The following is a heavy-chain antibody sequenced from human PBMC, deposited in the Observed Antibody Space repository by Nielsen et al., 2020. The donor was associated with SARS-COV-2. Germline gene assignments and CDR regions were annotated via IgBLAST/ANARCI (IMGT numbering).Heavy chain of an antibody. Sequence: SVKVSCRASGGTFSSYAISWVRQAPGQGLEWMGGIIPIFGTANYAQKFQGRVTITADKSTSTAYMELSSLRSEDTAVYYCARDRDCSGGSCPGYWGQGTLVTVSS. D-gene: IGHD2-15*01. CDR1: GGTFSSYA. V-gene: IGHV1-69*06. J-gene: IGHJ4*02. CDR2: IIPIFGTA. CDR3: ARDRDCSGGSCPGY.